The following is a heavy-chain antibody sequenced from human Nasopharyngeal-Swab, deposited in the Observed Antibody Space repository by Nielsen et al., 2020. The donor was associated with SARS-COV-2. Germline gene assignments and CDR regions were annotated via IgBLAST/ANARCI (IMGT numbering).Heavy chain of an antibody. CDR1: GFTFSSYA. CDR2: ISGSGGST. Sequence: GGSLRLSCAASGFTFSSYAMSWVRQAPGKGLEWVSAISGSGGSTYYADSVKGRFTISRDNSKNTLYLQMNSLRAEDTAVYYCARGHSRGVSPAAPWDYYYYMDVWGRGTTVTVSS. CDR3: ARGHSRGVSPAAPWDYYYYMDV. D-gene: IGHD2-2*01. J-gene: IGHJ6*03. V-gene: IGHV3-23*01.